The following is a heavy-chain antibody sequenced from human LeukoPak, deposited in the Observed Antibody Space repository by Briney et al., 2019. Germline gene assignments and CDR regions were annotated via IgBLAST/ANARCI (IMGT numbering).Heavy chain of an antibody. D-gene: IGHD1-26*01. J-gene: IGHJ4*02. V-gene: IGHV1-2*02. CDR2: INPHNGDT. CDR3: ARQERNSGSNWVVGY. CDR1: GYTFIGYY. Sequence: ASVKVSCKASGYTFIGYYLHWVRQAPGQGLEWMGWINPHNGDTNYAQKFQGRVTMTRDTSTSTVYMELSSLRSEDTAVYYCARQERNSGSNWVVGYWGQGTLVTVSS.